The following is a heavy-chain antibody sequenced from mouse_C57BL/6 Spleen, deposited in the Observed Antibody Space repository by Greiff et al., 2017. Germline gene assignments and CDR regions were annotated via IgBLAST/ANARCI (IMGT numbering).Heavy chain of an antibody. CDR2: IHPSDSDT. V-gene: IGHV1-74*01. CDR1: GYTFTSYW. D-gene: IGHD1-1*01. CDR3: AIYGSSPHYAMDY. J-gene: IGHJ4*01. Sequence: VKLKQPGAELVKPGASVKVSCKASGYTFTSYWMHWVKQRPGQGLEWIGRIHPSDSDTNYNQKFKGKATLTVDKSSSTAYMQLSSLTSEDSAVXYCAIYGSSPHYAMDYWGQGTSVTVSS.